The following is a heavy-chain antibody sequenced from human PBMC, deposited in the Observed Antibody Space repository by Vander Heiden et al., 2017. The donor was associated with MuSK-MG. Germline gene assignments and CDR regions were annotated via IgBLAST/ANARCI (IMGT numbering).Heavy chain of an antibody. J-gene: IGHJ6*03. CDR1: GGTFSSYA. Sequence: QLVQSGAEVKTPGSSVKVSCKASGGTFSSYAISWVRQAPGQGLEWMGGIIPILGIANYAQKFQGRVTITADESTSTAYMELSSLRSEDTAAYYCARGNWGSYYYYYMDVWGKETTVTVSS. CDR2: IIPILGIA. V-gene: IGHV1-69*01. CDR3: ARGNWGSYYYYYMDV. D-gene: IGHD7-27*01.